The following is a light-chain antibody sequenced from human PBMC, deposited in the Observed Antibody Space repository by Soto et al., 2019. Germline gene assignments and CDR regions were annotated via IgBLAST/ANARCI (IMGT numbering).Light chain of an antibody. CDR1: SSDVGGYNY. CDR2: DVS. V-gene: IGLV2-14*01. J-gene: IGLJ1*01. CDR3: SSYTSSSIFYV. Sequence: QCVLTQPASVSVSPGQSASISRTDTSSDVGGYNYVSWYQQHPGKARKLMIYDVSNRPSGVSNRFSGSKSGNTASLTITGLQAEDEAGYYCSSYTSSSIFYVFGPGTKVTVL.